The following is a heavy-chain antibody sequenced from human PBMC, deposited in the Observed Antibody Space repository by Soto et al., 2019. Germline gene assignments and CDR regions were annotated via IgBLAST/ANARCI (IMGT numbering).Heavy chain of an antibody. D-gene: IGHD6-13*01. CDR2: IYPGDSDT. V-gene: IGHV5-51*01. CDR1: GYSFTSYW. CDR3: ARTADSSSPFDAFDI. J-gene: IGHJ3*02. Sequence: GESLKISCKGSGYSFTSYWIGWVRQMPGKGLEWMGIIYPGDSDTRYSPSFQGQVTISADKSISTAYLQWSSLKASDTAMYYCARTADSSSPFDAFDIWGQGTMVTDSS.